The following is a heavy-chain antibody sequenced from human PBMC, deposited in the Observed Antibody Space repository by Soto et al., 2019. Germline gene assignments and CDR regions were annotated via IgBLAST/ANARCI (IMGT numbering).Heavy chain of an antibody. D-gene: IGHD3-9*01. Sequence: EVQLVESGGGLVQPGGSLRLSCAASGFTVSSNYMSWVRQAPGKGLEWVSVIYSGGSTYYADSVKGRFTISRDNSKNTLYLQMDSVRAEDTAVYYCARVIRPTLYDILTGYSDYWGQGTLVTVSS. CDR1: GFTVSSNY. J-gene: IGHJ4*02. V-gene: IGHV3-66*01. CDR3: ARVIRPTLYDILTGYSDY. CDR2: IYSGGST.